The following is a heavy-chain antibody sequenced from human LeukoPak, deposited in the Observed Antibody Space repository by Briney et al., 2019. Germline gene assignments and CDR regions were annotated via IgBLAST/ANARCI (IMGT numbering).Heavy chain of an antibody. Sequence: GGSLRLSCAASGFTVSSNYMSWVRQAPGKGLEWVSVIYSGGSTYYADSVKGRFTISGDNSKNTLYLQMNSLRAEDTAVYYCARRCGGSCFYAFDIWGQGTMVTVSS. CDR3: ARRCGGSCFYAFDI. V-gene: IGHV3-66*01. CDR1: GFTVSSNY. J-gene: IGHJ3*02. D-gene: IGHD2-15*01. CDR2: IYSGGST.